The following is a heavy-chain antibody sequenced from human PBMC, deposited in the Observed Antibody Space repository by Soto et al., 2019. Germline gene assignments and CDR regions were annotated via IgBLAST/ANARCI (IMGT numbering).Heavy chain of an antibody. CDR3: ARQGFGPLHGLVDV. CDR2: VHHSWGS. J-gene: IGHJ6*02. D-gene: IGHD3-10*01. CDR1: GGSISSYY. V-gene: IGHV4-59*08. Sequence: QVQLQESGPGLVKPSETLSLSCTVSGGSISSYYWSWFRQSPGKRMEWIGYVHHSWGSSYNPSLQSRVAIAIDACKSQFSLKVTSVAATDTAEYYCARQGFGPLHGLVDVWGQGTTVTVSS.